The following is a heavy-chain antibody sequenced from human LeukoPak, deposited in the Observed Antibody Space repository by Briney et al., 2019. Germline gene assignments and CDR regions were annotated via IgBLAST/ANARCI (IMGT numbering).Heavy chain of an antibody. Sequence: GGSLRLSCAASGFTFSSYAMHWVRQAPGKGLEWVAVISYDGSNKYYADSVKGRFTISRDNSKNTLYLQMNSLRAEDTAVYYCAAGAMVRGDWGQGSLVTVSS. CDR3: AAGAMVRGD. CDR1: GFTFSSYA. CDR2: ISYDGSNK. V-gene: IGHV3-30-3*01. J-gene: IGHJ4*02. D-gene: IGHD3-10*01.